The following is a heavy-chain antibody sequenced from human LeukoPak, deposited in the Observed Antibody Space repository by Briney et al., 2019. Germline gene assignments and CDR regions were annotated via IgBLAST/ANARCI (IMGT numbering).Heavy chain of an antibody. Sequence: PSEPLSLTCTVSGGSISSGDYYWSWIRQPPGKGLEWIGYIYYSGSTYYNPSLKSRVTISVDRSKNQFSLKLSSVTAADTAVYYCARDKGHYYDSSGYYYRDAFDIWGQGTMVTVSS. J-gene: IGHJ3*02. CDR1: GGSISSGDYY. CDR2: IYYSGST. V-gene: IGHV4-30-4*01. D-gene: IGHD3-22*01. CDR3: ARDKGHYYDSSGYYYRDAFDI.